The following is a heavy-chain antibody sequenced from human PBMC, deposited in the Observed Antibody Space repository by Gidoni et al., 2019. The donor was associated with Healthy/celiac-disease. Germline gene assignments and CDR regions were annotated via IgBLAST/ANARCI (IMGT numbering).Heavy chain of an antibody. J-gene: IGHJ4*02. D-gene: IGHD6-19*01. CDR2: IYYSGST. CDR3: ARAFPRSGWFDY. CDR1: GGSISSYY. V-gene: IGHV4-59*01. Sequence: QVQLQESGPGLVKPSETLSLTCTVSGGSISSYYWSWIRQPPGKGLEWIGYIYYSGSTNYNPSLKSRVTISVDTSKNQFSLKLSSVTAADTAVYYCARAFPRSGWFDYWGQGTLVTLSS.